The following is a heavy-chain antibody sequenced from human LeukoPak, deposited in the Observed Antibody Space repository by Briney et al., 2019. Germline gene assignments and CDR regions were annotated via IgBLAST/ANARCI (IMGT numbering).Heavy chain of an antibody. CDR1: GYSFTFYW. V-gene: IGHV5-51*01. CDR3: ARSTMVRGVVDWFDP. CDR2: IYPGDSDT. D-gene: IGHD3-10*01. Sequence: GESLKISCKGSGYSFTFYWIGWVRQMPGKGLEWMGIIYPGDSDTRYSPSFQGQVTISADKSISTAYLQWSSLKASDTAMYYCARSTMVRGVVDWFDPWGQGTLVTVSS. J-gene: IGHJ5*02.